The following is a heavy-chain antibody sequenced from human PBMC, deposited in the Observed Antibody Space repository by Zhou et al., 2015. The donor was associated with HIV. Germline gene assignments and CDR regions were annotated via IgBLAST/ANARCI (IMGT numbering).Heavy chain of an antibody. CDR1: GGTFSSYA. CDR2: IIPIFGTA. J-gene: IGHJ4*02. Sequence: QVQLVQSGAEVKKPGSSVKVSCKASGGTFSSYAISWVRQAPGQGLEWMGGIIPIFGTANYAQKFQGRVTITADESTSTAYMELSSLRSEDTAVYYCARGGLRAAGSGDYFDYWGPGNPWSPSPQ. V-gene: IGHV1-69*01. D-gene: IGHD6-13*01. CDR3: ARGGLRAAGSGDYFDY.